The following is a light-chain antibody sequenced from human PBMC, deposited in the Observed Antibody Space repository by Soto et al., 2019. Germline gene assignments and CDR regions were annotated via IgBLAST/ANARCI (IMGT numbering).Light chain of an antibody. Sequence: EIVLTKSPGTLSLSPGERATLSCRASHSGGSSHLAWYQQKPGQAPRLLIYGASSRATGVPDRFSGSGSGTDFTLTISRLEPEDYAVYYCQQYVGWTFGQGTKVEIK. V-gene: IGKV3-20*01. CDR1: HSGGSSH. CDR3: QQYVGWT. CDR2: GAS. J-gene: IGKJ1*01.